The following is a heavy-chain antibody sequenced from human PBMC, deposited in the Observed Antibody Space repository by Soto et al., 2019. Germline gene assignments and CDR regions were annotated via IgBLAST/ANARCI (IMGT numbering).Heavy chain of an antibody. D-gene: IGHD6-6*01. V-gene: IGHV3-64*01. Sequence: EVQLAESGGGLAQPGGSLRLSCSASGFTLSGYAMDWVRQAPGKGLEYVSGISRNGVDTYYANSVQGRFTISRDNSKNTVYLQMGSLRPEDMAVYYCARRARPDFYYMDVWGKGTTVTVSS. CDR2: ISRNGVDT. CDR1: GFTLSGYA. CDR3: ARRARPDFYYMDV. J-gene: IGHJ6*03.